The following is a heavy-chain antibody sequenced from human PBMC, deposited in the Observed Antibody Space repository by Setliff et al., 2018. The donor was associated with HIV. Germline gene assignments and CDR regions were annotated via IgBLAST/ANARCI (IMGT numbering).Heavy chain of an antibody. CDR1: GYTFTAYV. CDR3: ARDGCSGQRCYLFNWFDP. D-gene: IGHD2-15*01. J-gene: IGHJ5*02. V-gene: IGHV1-3*01. CDR2: INAGNGNT. Sequence: GASVKVSCKASGYTFTAYVMHWVRQAPGQRLEWMGWINAGNGNTKYSQKFQGRVTITRDTSATTAYMELSSLTSEDTAVYYCARDGCSGQRCYLFNWFDPWGQGTLVTVSS.